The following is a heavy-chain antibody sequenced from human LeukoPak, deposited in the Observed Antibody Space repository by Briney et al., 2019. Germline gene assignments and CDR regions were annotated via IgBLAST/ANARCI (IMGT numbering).Heavy chain of an antibody. D-gene: IGHD2-21*02. J-gene: IGHJ6*02. CDR2: ISSSGSTI. CDR3: ARVTVVVTSDYYYGMDV. Sequence: PGGSLRLSCAASGFTFSDYYMSWIRQAPGKGLEWVSYISSSGSTIYYADSVKGRFTISRDNAKNSLYLQMNSLRAEDTAVYYCARVTVVVTSDYYYGMDVWGQGTTVTVSS. V-gene: IGHV3-11*04. CDR1: GFTFSDYY.